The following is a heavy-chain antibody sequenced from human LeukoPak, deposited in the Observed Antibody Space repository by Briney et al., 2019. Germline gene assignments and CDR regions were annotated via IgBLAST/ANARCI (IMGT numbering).Heavy chain of an antibody. CDR2: ISSSGSTI. V-gene: IGHV3-11*01. CDR3: ARAKWLRLSPFDY. J-gene: IGHJ4*02. CDR1: GFIFSNYA. D-gene: IGHD5-12*01. Sequence: GGSLRLSCAASGFIFSNYAMSWIRQAPGKGLEWVSYISSSGSTIYYADSVKGRFTISRDNAKNSLYLQMNSLRAEDTAVYYCARAKWLRLSPFDYWGQGTLVTVSS.